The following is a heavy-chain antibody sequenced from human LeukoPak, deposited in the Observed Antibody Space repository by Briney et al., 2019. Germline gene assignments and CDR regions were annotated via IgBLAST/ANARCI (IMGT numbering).Heavy chain of an antibody. D-gene: IGHD6-6*01. J-gene: IGHJ4*02. V-gene: IGHV3-66*01. CDR3: AKGPEPYSSSELYFDY. CDR1: GFTFSNDF. Sequence: GGSLRLSCAASGFTFSNDFMSWVRQAPGKGPGWVSVIYTDGTTYYADSVKGRFTISRDNSKNTLYLQMNSLRAEDTAVYYCAKGPEPYSSSELYFDYWGQGTLVTVSS. CDR2: IYTDGTT.